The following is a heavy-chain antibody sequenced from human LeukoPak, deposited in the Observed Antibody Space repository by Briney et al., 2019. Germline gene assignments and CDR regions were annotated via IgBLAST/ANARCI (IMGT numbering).Heavy chain of an antibody. CDR1: GYTFTSYG. CDR3: ARAGTYYYDSSGYLGGY. J-gene: IGHJ4*02. Sequence: ASVKVSCKASGYTFTSYGISWVRQAPGQGLEWMGWISAYNGNTNYAQKLQGRVTMTTDTSTSTAYMELRSLRSDDTAVYYCARAGTYYYDSSGYLGGYWGQGTLVTVSS. D-gene: IGHD3-22*01. CDR2: ISAYNGNT. V-gene: IGHV1-18*01.